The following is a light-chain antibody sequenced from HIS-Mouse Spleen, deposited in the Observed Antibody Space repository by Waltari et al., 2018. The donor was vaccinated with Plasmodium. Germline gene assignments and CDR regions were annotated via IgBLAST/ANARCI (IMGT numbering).Light chain of an antibody. Sequence: QSALTQPASVSGSPGQSTTISCTGTSSDVGGYNYFSWYQQHPGKAPKLMIYDVSNWPAGVSNRCSGSKTGNTASLTISGRQAEDEADYYCSSYTSSSTYVFGTGTKVTVL. CDR1: SSDVGGYNY. CDR2: DVS. J-gene: IGLJ1*01. CDR3: SSYTSSSTYV. V-gene: IGLV2-14*03.